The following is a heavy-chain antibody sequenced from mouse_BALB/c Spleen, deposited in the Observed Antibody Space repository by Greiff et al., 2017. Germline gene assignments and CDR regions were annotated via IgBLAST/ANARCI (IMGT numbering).Heavy chain of an antibody. CDR1: GYTFTNYG. Sequence: VQGVESGPELKKPGETVKISCKASGYTFTNYGMNWVKQAPGKGLKWMGWINTYTGEPTYADDFKGRFAFSLETSASTAYLQINNLKNEDTATYFCARDGGNYEFSFAYWGQGTLVTVSA. V-gene: IGHV9-3-1*01. J-gene: IGHJ3*01. CDR2: INTYTGEP. D-gene: IGHD2-1*01. CDR3: ARDGGNYEFSFAY.